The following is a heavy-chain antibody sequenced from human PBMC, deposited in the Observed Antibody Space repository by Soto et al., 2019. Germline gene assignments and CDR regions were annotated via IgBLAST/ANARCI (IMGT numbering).Heavy chain of an antibody. Sequence: GGSLRLSCAASGFSFRNYGMHWVRQAPGKGLEWVAVISYEGSRISYAASVKGRFTISRDNSKNAVFLQMNRLTPDDTAVYSCAKDHGGGNFFLYFDLWGQGTLVTVP. CDR1: GFSFRNYG. D-gene: IGHD2-15*01. CDR3: AKDHGGGNFFLYFDL. V-gene: IGHV3-30*18. J-gene: IGHJ4*02. CDR2: ISYEGSRI.